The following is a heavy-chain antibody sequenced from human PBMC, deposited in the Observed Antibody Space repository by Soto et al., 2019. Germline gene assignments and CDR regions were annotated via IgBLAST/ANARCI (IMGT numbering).Heavy chain of an antibody. CDR2: IKQDGSDK. V-gene: IGHV3-7*03. CDR3: ASGRYTSGWYPDYFDY. CDR1: GFTFNNYW. D-gene: IGHD6-19*01. J-gene: IGHJ4*02. Sequence: LRLSCAVSGFTFNNYWMSWVRQAPGKGLEWVANIKQDGSDKYYVDSLKGRFTISRDNAKNTLYLQMNSLRAEDTAVYYCASGRYTSGWYPDYFDYWGQGTLVTSPQ.